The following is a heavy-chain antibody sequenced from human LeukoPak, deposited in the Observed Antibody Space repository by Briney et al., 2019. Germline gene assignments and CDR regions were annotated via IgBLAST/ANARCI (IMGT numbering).Heavy chain of an antibody. V-gene: IGHV4-30-4*07. CDR2: IYNSGNT. Sequence: SETLSLTRAVSGGSISSGVYSWSWIRQPPGKGLEWIGYIYNSGNTYYNPSLKSRVTISVYTSKNQFSLKLSSVTAADTAVYYCARAKDTAMVAHYYYMDVWGKGTTVTISS. CDR1: GGSISSGVYS. D-gene: IGHD5-18*01. J-gene: IGHJ6*03. CDR3: ARAKDTAMVAHYYYMDV.